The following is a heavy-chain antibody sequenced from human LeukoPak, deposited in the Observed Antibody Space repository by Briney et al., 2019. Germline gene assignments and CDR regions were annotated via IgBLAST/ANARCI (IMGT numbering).Heavy chain of an antibody. Sequence: GASVKVSCKASGYTFTSNGISWVRQAPGQGLEWMGWISAYNGNTNYAQKLQGRVTMTTDTSTSTAYMELRSLRSDDTAVYYCARDAGGIVTMIVVAKDAFDIWGQGTMVTVSS. J-gene: IGHJ3*02. D-gene: IGHD3-22*01. CDR2: ISAYNGNT. CDR1: GYTFTSNG. V-gene: IGHV1-18*01. CDR3: ARDAGGIVTMIVVAKDAFDI.